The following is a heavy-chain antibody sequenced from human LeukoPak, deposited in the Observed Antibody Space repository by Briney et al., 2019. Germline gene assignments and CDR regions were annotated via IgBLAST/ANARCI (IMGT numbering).Heavy chain of an antibody. CDR2: ISSGGSNV. Sequence: GGSPRLSCAASGFSFSSYTMRWVRQAPGEGLEWVSSISSGGSNVFYGDSLKGRFTISRDNAKNSLHLQMNSLRVEDTAIYFCAVCSSTSCPDYWGQGTLVTVSS. D-gene: IGHD2-2*01. CDR3: AVCSSTSCPDY. J-gene: IGHJ4*02. V-gene: IGHV3-21*01. CDR1: GFSFSSYT.